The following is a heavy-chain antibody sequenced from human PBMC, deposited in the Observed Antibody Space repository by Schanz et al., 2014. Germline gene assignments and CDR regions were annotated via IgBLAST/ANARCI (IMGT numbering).Heavy chain of an antibody. CDR1: GYTFTSYG. CDR2: ISAYNGNT. Sequence: QVQLVQSGAEVKKPGASVKVSCKASGYTFTSYGISWVRQAPGQGLEWMGWISAYNGNTKYPQKLQGRVTMTTDTSTSTAYMELRSLRSDDTAVYYCAREEGWGIAAAGPKHYYYGMDVWGQGTTVTVSS. CDR3: AREEGWGIAAAGPKHYYYGMDV. D-gene: IGHD6-13*01. J-gene: IGHJ6*02. V-gene: IGHV1-18*01.